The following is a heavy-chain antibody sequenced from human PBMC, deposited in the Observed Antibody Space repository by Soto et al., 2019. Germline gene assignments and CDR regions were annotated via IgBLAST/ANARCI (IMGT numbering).Heavy chain of an antibody. CDR2: IIPIFGTA. Sequence: SFKVSCKSSGATFCSYGTSWVLQAPGQGLEWMGGIIPIFGTANYAQKFQGRVTITADESTSTAYMELSSLTAEDTAIYYCVRGGGGGLFDPWGQGTMVTVSS. J-gene: IGHJ5*02. D-gene: IGHD2-15*01. CDR1: GATFCSYG. V-gene: IGHV1-69*01. CDR3: VRGGGGGLFDP.